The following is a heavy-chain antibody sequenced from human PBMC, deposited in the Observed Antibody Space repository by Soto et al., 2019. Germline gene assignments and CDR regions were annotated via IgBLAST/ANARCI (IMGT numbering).Heavy chain of an antibody. V-gene: IGHV3-21*01. CDR2: ISSSSSYI. D-gene: IGHD6-6*01. CDR1: GFTFSSYS. CDR3: ARDRSSGAFDI. J-gene: IGHJ3*02. Sequence: GGSLRLSCAASGFTFSSYSMNWVRQAPGKGLEWVSSISSSSSYIYYADSVKGRFTISRDNAKNSLYLQMNSLRAEDSSVYYCARDRSSGAFDIWGQGTMLSVSS.